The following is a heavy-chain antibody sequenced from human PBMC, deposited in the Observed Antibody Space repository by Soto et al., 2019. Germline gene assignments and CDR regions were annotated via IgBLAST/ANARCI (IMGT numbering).Heavy chain of an antibody. J-gene: IGHJ4*02. CDR1: GFPFSTFW. CDR2: IDSDGSST. V-gene: IGHV3-74*03. Sequence: GGSLRLSCAASGFPFSTFWMHWVRQTPEKGLVWVSHIDSDGSSTTYADSVKGRFTISRDNAKNTLYLQMNSLTAEDTAVYYCARLTDYWGQGTLVTVSS. CDR3: ARLTDY.